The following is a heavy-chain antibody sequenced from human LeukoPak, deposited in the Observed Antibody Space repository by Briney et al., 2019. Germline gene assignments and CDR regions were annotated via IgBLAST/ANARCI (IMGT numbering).Heavy chain of an antibody. Sequence: SETLSLTCTVSGGSISTHFWSSIRQPPGKGLEWIGFLSHSGSTKYNPPLRGRVTISGDTSNNQLSLRLSSVSAADTAVYYCARHGVDYSTDYWGQGILVTVSS. CDR2: LSHSGST. J-gene: IGHJ4*02. CDR3: ARHGVDYSTDY. D-gene: IGHD4-11*01. V-gene: IGHV4-59*08. CDR1: GGSISTHF.